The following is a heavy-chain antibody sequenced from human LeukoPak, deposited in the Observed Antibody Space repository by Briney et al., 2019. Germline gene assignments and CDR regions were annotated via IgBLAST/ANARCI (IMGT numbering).Heavy chain of an antibody. J-gene: IGHJ4*02. CDR1: GYTFTGYY. CDR3: ARASRDNWNDEPGHY. CDR2: INPNSGGT. V-gene: IGHV1-2*02. Sequence: ASVKVSCKASGYTFTGYYMHWVRQAPGQGLEWMGWINPNSGGTNYAQKFQGRVTMTRVTSISTAYMELSRLRSDDTAVYYCARASRDNWNDEPGHYWGQGTLVTVSS. D-gene: IGHD1-1*01.